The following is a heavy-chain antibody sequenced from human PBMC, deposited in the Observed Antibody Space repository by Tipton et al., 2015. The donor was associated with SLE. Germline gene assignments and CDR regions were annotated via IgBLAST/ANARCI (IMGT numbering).Heavy chain of an antibody. CDR1: GGSISRN. V-gene: IGHV4-31*03. CDR2: IYHTGST. D-gene: IGHD5-12*01. Sequence: TLSLTCTVSGGSISRNWSWIRQHPGKGLEWIGYIYHTGSTYYNPTLESRLTISIDTSKNQFSLRLTSMTPADTALYYCARGGVGGYDYFDYWGQGALVTVSS. J-gene: IGHJ4*02. CDR3: ARGGVGGYDYFDY.